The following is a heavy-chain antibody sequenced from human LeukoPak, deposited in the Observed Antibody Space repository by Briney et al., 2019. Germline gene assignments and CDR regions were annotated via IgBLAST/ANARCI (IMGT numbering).Heavy chain of an antibody. V-gene: IGHV3-21*01. CDR2: ISSSSRYI. J-gene: IGHJ4*02. CDR1: GFTFSSYS. Sequence: KTGGSLRLSCAASGFTFSSYSMNWVRQAPGKGLEWVSSISSSSRYIYYADSVKGRFTISRDNAKNSLYLQMNSLRAEDTAVYYCARGLPTPKGYFDYWGQGTLVTVSS. D-gene: IGHD2-15*01. CDR3: ARGLPTPKGYFDY.